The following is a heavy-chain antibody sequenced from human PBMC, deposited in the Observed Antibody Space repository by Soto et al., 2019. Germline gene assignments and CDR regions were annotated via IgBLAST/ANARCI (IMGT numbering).Heavy chain of an antibody. CDR1: GGSISGDYY. Sequence: SETLSLTCSVSGGSISGDYYWSWIRQSPEKGLEWIGYIYYSGSSYSNPALQSRLSMSLDTSKNQFSLKLRSVTAADTAMYYCARKAYYASGRINLFDSWGQGTLVTVSS. V-gene: IGHV4-30-4*08. CDR3: ARKAYYASGRINLFDS. CDR2: IYYSGSS. J-gene: IGHJ4*02. D-gene: IGHD3-10*01.